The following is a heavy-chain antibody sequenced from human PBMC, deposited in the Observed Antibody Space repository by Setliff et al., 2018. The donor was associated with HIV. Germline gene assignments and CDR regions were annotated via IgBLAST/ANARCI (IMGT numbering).Heavy chain of an antibody. CDR3: ARAADYHDSSGYWAPPRYFDY. D-gene: IGHD3-22*01. V-gene: IGHV4-39*07. CDR1: GDSISSSRSF. J-gene: IGHJ4*02. CDR2: IYFSGSV. Sequence: SETLSLTCTVSGDSISSSRSFWGWIRQSPGKGLEWIGSIYFSGSVFYNPSLNSRVIISIDTSRNQFSLKLSSVSAADTAVYYCARAADYHDSSGYWAPPRYFDYWGQGTLVTVSS.